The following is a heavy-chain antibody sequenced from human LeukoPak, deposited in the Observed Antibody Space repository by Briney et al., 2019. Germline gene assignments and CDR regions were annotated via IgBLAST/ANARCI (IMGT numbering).Heavy chain of an antibody. V-gene: IGHV3-21*06. J-gene: IGHJ5*02. Sequence: GGSLRLSCVASVFIFSSYSMNGVRQAPGKGREGVSSITGSSYNRYYAGSLKGRFTISRDNANNSLHLQMNSLKTEDTAVYYCARGEARFDPWGQGTLVTVSA. D-gene: IGHD1-26*01. CDR1: VFIFSSYS. CDR2: ITGSSYNR. CDR3: ARGEARFDP.